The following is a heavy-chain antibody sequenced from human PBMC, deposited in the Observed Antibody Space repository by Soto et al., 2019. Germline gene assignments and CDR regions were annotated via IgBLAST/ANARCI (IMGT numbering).Heavy chain of an antibody. J-gene: IGHJ6*02. D-gene: IGHD2-2*02. CDR3: ARENVCTRCYKGRYYYYGMDV. V-gene: IGHV3-30-3*01. CDR2: ISYDGSNK. Sequence: PGGSLRLSCAASGFTFSSYAMHWVRQAPGKGLEWVAVISYDGSNKYYADSVKGRFTISRDNSKNTLYLQMNSLRAEETAVYYCARENVCTRCYKGRYYYYGMDVCGQGTTVTVYS. CDR1: GFTFSSYA.